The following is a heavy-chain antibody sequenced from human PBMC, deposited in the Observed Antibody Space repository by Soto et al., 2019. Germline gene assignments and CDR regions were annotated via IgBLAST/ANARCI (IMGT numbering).Heavy chain of an antibody. CDR1: GFTFHEYA. J-gene: IGHJ6*02. Sequence: EVQLIESGGGWVQPGTSLRVSCAASGFTFHEYAMHWVRQAPGKGLEWVSGISSDGDTIAYADSVQGRFTVFRDNDKNSLYLQMNSLRAEDTALYYCTKGGYDLIYYFGMDVWGQGTTVTVSS. CDR3: TKGGYDLIYYFGMDV. V-gene: IGHV3-9*01. CDR2: ISSDGDTI. D-gene: IGHD5-12*01.